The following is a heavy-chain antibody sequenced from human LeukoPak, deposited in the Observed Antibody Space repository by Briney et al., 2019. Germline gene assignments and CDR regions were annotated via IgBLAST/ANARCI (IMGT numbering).Heavy chain of an antibody. CDR1: GFSFSRYP. J-gene: IGHJ3*02. D-gene: IGHD1-1*01. V-gene: IGHV3-23*01. CDR3: AKSLLTTATGTGRAFDI. CDR2: ISAGGDGT. Sequence: GGSLRLSCAASGFSFSRYPMGWVRQAPGKGLEWVSGISAGGDGTYHADPVKGRFTISRDNSKNTLYLQMNSLRAEDTAEYYCAKSLLTTATGTGRAFDIWGQGTMVTVSS.